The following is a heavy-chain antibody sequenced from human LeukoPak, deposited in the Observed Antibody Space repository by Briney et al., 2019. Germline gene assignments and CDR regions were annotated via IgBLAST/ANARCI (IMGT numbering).Heavy chain of an antibody. V-gene: IGHV4-39*01. Sequence: SETLSLTCTVSGGSISSSSYYWGWIRQPPGKGLEWIGSIYYSGSTYYNPSLKSRVTISVDTSKNQLSLKLSSVTAADTAVYYCATQGDSSGYYFDYWGQGTLVTVSS. CDR1: GGSISSSSYY. D-gene: IGHD3-22*01. CDR3: ATQGDSSGYYFDY. CDR2: IYYSGST. J-gene: IGHJ4*02.